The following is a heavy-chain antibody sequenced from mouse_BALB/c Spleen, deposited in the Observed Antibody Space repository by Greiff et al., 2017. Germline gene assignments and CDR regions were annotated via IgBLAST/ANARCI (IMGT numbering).Heavy chain of an antibody. Sequence: VQVVESGPGLVAPSQSLSISCTVSGFSLTSYGVHWVRQPPGKGLEWLGVIWAGGSTNSNSALMSRLSISKDNSKSQVFLKMNSLQTDDTAMYYCARDEIYDSYYNYAMDDWGQGTSVTVSS. CDR2: IWAGGST. J-gene: IGHJ4*01. CDR3: ARDEIYDSYYNYAMDD. D-gene: IGHD2-3*01. V-gene: IGHV2-9*02. CDR1: GFSLTSYG.